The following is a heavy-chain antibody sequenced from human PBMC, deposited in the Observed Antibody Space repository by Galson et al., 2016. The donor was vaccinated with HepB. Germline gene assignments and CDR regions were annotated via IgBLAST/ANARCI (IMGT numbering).Heavy chain of an antibody. CDR3: ARNGYGAAMPLYYYGMDV. D-gene: IGHD2-2*01. V-gene: IGHV1-2*02. CDR2: INPNSGGT. J-gene: IGHJ6*02. CDR1: GYTFTGYY. Sequence: SVKVSCKASGYTFTGYYMHWVRQAPGQGLEWMGWINPNSGGTNYAQKFQGRVTMTRDTSISTAYMELSRLRSDDTAVYYCARNGYGAAMPLYYYGMDVWGQGTTVTVSS.